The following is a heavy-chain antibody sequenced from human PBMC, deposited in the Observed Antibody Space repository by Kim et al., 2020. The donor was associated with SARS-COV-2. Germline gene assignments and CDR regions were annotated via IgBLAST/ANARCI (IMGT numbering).Heavy chain of an antibody. D-gene: IGHD3-10*01. CDR2: ISWNSGSI. V-gene: IGHV3-9*01. CDR3: AKDYGLGSYYNAQIYYGMDV. Sequence: GGSLRLSCAASGFTFDDYAMHWVRQAPGKGLEWVSGISWNSGSIGYADSVKGRFTISRDNAKNSLYLQMNSLRAEETALYYCAKDYGLGSYYNAQIYYGMDVWGQGTTVTVSS. CDR1: GFTFDDYA. J-gene: IGHJ6*02.